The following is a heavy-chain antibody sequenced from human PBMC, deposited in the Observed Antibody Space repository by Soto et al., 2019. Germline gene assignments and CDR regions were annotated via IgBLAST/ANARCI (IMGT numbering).Heavy chain of an antibody. CDR1: GFSFSSYW. D-gene: IGHD3-3*01. CDR2: INSDGSST. Sequence: PGGYLGLSCAASGFSFSSYWVHWVRQAPGKGLVWVSRINSDGSSTSYADSVKGRFTISRDNAKNTLYLQMNSLRAEDTAVYYCANTLDDFWGYVDYWGQGPLVTVS. CDR3: ANTLDDFWGYVDY. J-gene: IGHJ4*02. V-gene: IGHV3-74*01.